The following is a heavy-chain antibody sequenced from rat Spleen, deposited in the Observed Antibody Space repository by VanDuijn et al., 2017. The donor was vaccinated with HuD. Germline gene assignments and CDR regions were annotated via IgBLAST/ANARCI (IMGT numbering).Heavy chain of an antibody. J-gene: IGHJ2*01. V-gene: IGHV2S8*01. D-gene: IGHD1-2*01. Sequence: QVQLKESGPDLVQPSQTLSLTCTVSGFSLTSYGVSWVRQPPGKGLEWLAAISSGGSTYYNSVLKSRLSISRDTSKSQVFLKMNSLQTEDTAMYFCARSPSFDYWGQGVMVTVSS. CDR2: ISSGGST. CDR3: ARSPSFDY. CDR1: GFSLTSYG.